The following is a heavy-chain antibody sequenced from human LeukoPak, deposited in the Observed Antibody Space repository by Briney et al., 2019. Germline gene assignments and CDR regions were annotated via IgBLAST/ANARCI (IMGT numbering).Heavy chain of an antibody. Sequence: PSETLSLTCTVSGGSISSSSYYWGWIRQPPGKGLEWIGSIYYSGSTYYNPSLKSRVTISVDTSKNQFSLKLSSVTAADTAVYYCARRGVTTEGFDYWGQGTLVTVSS. D-gene: IGHD4-17*01. V-gene: IGHV4-39*07. CDR2: IYYSGST. J-gene: IGHJ4*02. CDR3: ARRGVTTEGFDY. CDR1: GGSISSSSYY.